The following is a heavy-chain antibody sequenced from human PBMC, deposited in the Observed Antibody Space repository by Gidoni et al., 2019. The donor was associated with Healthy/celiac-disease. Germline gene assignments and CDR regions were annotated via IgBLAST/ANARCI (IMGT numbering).Heavy chain of an antibody. D-gene: IGHD5-18*01. V-gene: IGHV3-53*01. CDR3: AGGEETWIQLWTALAFDI. J-gene: IGHJ3*02. Sequence: EVQLVESGGGLIQPGGSLRLSCAASGFTVSSNYMSWVRQAPGKGLEWVSVIYSGGSTYYADSVKGRFTISRDNSKNTLYLQMNSLRAEDTAVYYCAGGEETWIQLWTALAFDIWGQGTMVTVSS. CDR2: IYSGGST. CDR1: GFTVSSNY.